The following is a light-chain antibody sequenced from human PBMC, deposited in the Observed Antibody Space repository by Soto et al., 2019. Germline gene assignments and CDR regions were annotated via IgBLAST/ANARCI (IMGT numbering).Light chain of an antibody. Sequence: DVQMTEPGPSPSTYIGDTATITCRASQSISSYLNWYQQKPGKAPKVLIYAASSLQSGVPSRFSGSGSGTDFTLTISSLQPEDFATYYCQQSYSIPWTFCQGTNVDIK. CDR3: QQSYSIPWT. J-gene: IGKJ1*01. V-gene: IGKV1-39*01. CDR2: AAS. CDR1: QSISSY.